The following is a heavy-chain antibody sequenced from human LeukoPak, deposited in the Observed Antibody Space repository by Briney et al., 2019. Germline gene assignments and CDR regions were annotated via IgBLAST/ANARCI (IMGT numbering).Heavy chain of an antibody. CDR2: ISYSGNT. V-gene: IGHV4-39*07. Sequence: SETLSLTCAVSGGSVSSSKYLWGWTRQPPGKELEWIGSISYSGNTDYNPSLKSRVTLSVDTSKNQFSLKLTSVTAADSAVYHCAGLGVMVLVYQSESWGQGTPVTVSS. CDR3: AGLGVMVLVYQSES. D-gene: IGHD2-8*01. J-gene: IGHJ1*01. CDR1: GGSVSSSKYL.